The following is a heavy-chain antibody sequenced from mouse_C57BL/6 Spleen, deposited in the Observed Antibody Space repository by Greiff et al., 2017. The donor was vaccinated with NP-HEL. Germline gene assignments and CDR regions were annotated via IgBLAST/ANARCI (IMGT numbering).Heavy chain of an antibody. Sequence: EVMLVESGGGLVKPGGSLKLSCAASGFTFSDYGMHWVRQAPEKGLEWVAYISSGSSTIYYAETVKDRFTISRDNAKNTLFLQMTSLRSKDTAMYYCARSGDFYYGSSYSFAYWGQGTLVTVSA. CDR3: ARSGDFYYGSSYSFAY. J-gene: IGHJ3*01. CDR2: ISSGSSTI. V-gene: IGHV5-17*01. CDR1: GFTFSDYG. D-gene: IGHD1-1*01.